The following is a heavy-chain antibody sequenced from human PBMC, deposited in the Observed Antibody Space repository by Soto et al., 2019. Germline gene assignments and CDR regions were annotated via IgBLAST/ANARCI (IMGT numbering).Heavy chain of an antibody. CDR2: MYQSGTT. CDR1: GFSISSGYY. D-gene: IGHD1-26*01. J-gene: IGHJ4*02. CDR3: ARDWYRDGYKGGYFDY. Sequence: PSETLSLTCTVSGFSISSGYYWGWVRQPPGKGLEWIGSMYQSGTTYYSPSLKSRVTISINTSKNQFSLKLTSVTAADTAVYYCARDWYRDGYKGGYFDYWGQGTLVTVSS. V-gene: IGHV4-38-2*02.